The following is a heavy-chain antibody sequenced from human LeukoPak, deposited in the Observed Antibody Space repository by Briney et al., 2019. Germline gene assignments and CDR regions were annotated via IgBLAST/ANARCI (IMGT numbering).Heavy chain of an antibody. V-gene: IGHV4-59*01. CDR3: ARGRKAEWLQLLSNYYYYYMDV. CDR1: GGSISSYY. J-gene: IGHJ6*03. D-gene: IGHD5-24*01. Sequence: SETLSLTCTVSGGSISSYYWSWIRQPPGKGLEWIGYIYYSGSTNYNPSLKSRVTISVDTSKNQFSLKLSSVTAADTAVYYCARGRKAEWLQLLSNYYYYYMDVWGKGTTVTVSS. CDR2: IYYSGST.